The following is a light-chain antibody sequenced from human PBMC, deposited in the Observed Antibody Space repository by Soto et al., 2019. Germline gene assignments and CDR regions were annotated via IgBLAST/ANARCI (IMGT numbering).Light chain of an antibody. J-gene: IGKJ1*01. CDR2: PAS. Sequence: DSQMPQSPSSLSACVRDRVTITCRACHGISNYLSWFQQRPENVPKVLVYPASTLEEGVTSRFSGSGSGTDFTLTISRLQPEDVATYYCLKYDSGPRTFGPGTKVDIK. CDR3: LKYDSGPRT. CDR1: HGISNY. V-gene: IGKV1-27*01.